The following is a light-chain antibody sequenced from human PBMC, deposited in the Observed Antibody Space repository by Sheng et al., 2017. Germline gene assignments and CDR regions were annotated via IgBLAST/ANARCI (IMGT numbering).Light chain of an antibody. CDR1: SSDVGSNDY. Sequence: QSALTQPASVSGSPGQAITISCTGTSSDVGSNDYVSWYQHHPGKAPKLIIYDVSHRPSGISNRFSGSKSGNTASLTISGLQDEDGADYYCSSYTTSSALDVFGTGTKVTVL. CDR3: SSYTTSSALDV. CDR2: DVS. V-gene: IGLV2-14*03. J-gene: IGLJ1*01.